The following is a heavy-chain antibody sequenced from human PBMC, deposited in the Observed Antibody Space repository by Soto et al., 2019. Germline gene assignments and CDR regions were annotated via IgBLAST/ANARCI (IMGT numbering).Heavy chain of an antibody. CDR3: ARVSYSSYPRYYYYGMDV. J-gene: IGHJ6*02. CDR1: GGSIRLRDYH. V-gene: IGHV4-31*01. CDR2: IYNRGST. Sequence: SETLSLTYTLPGGSIRLRDYHWRWIRQPPGKGLAGIGHIYNRGSTHYNPSLKSLVTISVDTSKNQFSLKLNSVTAADTAVYYCARVSYSSYPRYYYYGMDVWGQGTTVS. D-gene: IGHD6-6*01.